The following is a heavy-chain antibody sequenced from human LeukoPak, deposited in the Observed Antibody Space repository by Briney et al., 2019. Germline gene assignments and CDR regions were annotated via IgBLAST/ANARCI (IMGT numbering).Heavy chain of an antibody. CDR3: ARDDYDSSGYAI. CDR2: IYTSGST. CDR1: GGSISSGSYY. V-gene: IGHV4-61*02. D-gene: IGHD3-22*01. J-gene: IGHJ3*02. Sequence: KPSETLSLTCTVSGGSISSGSYYWSWIRQPAGKGLEWIGRIYTSGSTNYNPSLKSRVTISVDTSKNQFSLKLSSVTAADTAVYYCARDDYDSSGYAIWGQGTMVTVSS.